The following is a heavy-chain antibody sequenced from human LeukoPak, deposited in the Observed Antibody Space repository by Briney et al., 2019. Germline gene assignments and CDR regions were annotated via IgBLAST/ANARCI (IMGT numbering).Heavy chain of an antibody. V-gene: IGHV4-59*01. Sequence: PSETLSLTCTVSGGSINSYYWSWIRQPPGKGLEWIGYIYDSGSTNYNPSLKSRVTISVDTSNNQFSLKLSSVTAADTAVYYCACLTTADAFGIWGQGTMVTVSS. CDR3: ACLTTADAFGI. D-gene: IGHD3-22*01. CDR1: GGSINSYY. CDR2: IYDSGST. J-gene: IGHJ3*02.